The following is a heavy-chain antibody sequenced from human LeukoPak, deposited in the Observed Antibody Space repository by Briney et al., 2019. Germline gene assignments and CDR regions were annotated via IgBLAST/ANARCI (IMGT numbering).Heavy chain of an antibody. CDR3: ASETPVPRY. J-gene: IGHJ4*02. CDR2: IRYDGSNK. CDR1: GFTFSSYG. D-gene: IGHD3-10*01. V-gene: IGHV3-30*02. Sequence: HPGGSLRLSCAASGFTFSSYGMHWVRQAPGKGLEWVAFIRYDGSNKYYADSVKGRFTISRDNAKNSLYLQMNSLRAEDTAVYYCASETPVPRYWGQGTLVTISS.